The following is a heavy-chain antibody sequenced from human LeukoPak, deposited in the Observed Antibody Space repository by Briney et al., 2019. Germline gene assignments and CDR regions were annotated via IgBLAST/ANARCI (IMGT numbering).Heavy chain of an antibody. Sequence: SETLSLTCTVSGESISGFYWTWIRQPPGKGLEWIGYIYYSGSTNYNPSLKSRVTISVDTSKNQFSLKLSSVTAADTAVYYCASLTVPSTFDYWGQGTLVTVSS. CDR2: IYYSGST. CDR3: ASLTVPSTFDY. CDR1: GESISGFY. V-gene: IGHV4-59*08. D-gene: IGHD4-11*01. J-gene: IGHJ4*02.